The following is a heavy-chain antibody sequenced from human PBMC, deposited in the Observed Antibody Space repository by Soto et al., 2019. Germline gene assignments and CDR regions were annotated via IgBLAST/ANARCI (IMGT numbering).Heavy chain of an antibody. J-gene: IGHJ4*02. CDR1: GGTFSSYA. D-gene: IGHD2-15*01. V-gene: IGHV1-69*01. Sequence: QVQLVQSGAEVKKPGSSVKVSCKASGGTFSSYAISWVRQAPGQGLEWMGGIIPIFGTANYAQKFQGRVTITADESTSTAYMELSSLRSEDTAVYYCAREGGGYLVYCSGGSCPIDYWGQGTLVTVSS. CDR3: AREGGGYLVYCSGGSCPIDY. CDR2: IIPIFGTA.